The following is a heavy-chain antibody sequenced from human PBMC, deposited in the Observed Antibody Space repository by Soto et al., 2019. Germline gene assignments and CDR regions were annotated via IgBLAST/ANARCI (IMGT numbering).Heavy chain of an antibody. Sequence: GESLKISCKGSGYSFTSYWIGWVRQMPGKGLEWMGIIYPGDSDTRYSPSFQGQVTISADKSISTAYLQWGSLKASDTAMYYCARHKGLASSYDYIWGSYWATADYWGQGTLVTVSS. CDR2: IYPGDSDT. D-gene: IGHD3-16*01. CDR3: ARHKGLASSYDYIWGSYWATADY. V-gene: IGHV5-51*01. CDR1: GYSFTSYW. J-gene: IGHJ4*02.